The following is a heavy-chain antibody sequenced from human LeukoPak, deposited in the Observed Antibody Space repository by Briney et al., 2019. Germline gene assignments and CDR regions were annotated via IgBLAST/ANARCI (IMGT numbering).Heavy chain of an antibody. CDR1: GFTFSSFE. CDR2: ILYDEK. CDR3: VRGTNWAFDY. Sequence: GGSLRLSCAASGFTFSSFEMNWVRQAPGRGLEWVALILYDEKYYADSEKGRFTISRDNAKNSLYLQMNSLRDEDTALYYCVRGTNWAFDYWGQGTLVTVSS. V-gene: IGHV3-30*03. D-gene: IGHD7-27*01. J-gene: IGHJ4*02.